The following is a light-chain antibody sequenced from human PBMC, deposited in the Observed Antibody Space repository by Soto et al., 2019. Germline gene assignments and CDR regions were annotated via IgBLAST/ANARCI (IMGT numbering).Light chain of an antibody. CDR1: SSDVGGYIY. CDR2: DVT. V-gene: IGLV2-14*01. J-gene: IGLJ1*01. CDR3: SSYTTSSSYV. Sequence: QSALTQPASVSGSPGQSITISCTGTSSDVGGYIYVSWYQQHPGKAPKLMIYDVTSLPSGVSYRFSGSKSGNTASLTISGLQAEDEADYYCSSYTTSSSYVFGTGTKVTVL.